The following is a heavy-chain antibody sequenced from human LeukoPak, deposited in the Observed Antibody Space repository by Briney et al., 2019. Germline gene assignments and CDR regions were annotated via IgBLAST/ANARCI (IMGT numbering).Heavy chain of an antibody. CDR2: ITPYNGNT. V-gene: IGHV1-18*01. D-gene: IGHD4-23*01. J-gene: IGHJ4*02. CDR1: GYTFIRYS. Sequence: GASVKVSCKASGYTFIRYSISWVGQAAGHGVEGMGWITPYNGNTNYVQYFQGRVTITTDTSTIPAYMELRSLRSDDTAVYYCAREYGGNPGLFGYWGQGTLVTVSS. CDR3: AREYGGNPGLFGY.